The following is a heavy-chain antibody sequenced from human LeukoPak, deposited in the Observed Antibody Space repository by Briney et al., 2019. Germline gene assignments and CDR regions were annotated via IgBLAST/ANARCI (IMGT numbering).Heavy chain of an antibody. CDR2: IYSGGGT. CDR3: ARELTTFYYDISGYYGHAFDI. D-gene: IGHD3-22*01. J-gene: IGHJ3*02. V-gene: IGHV3-66*01. Sequence: PGRSLRLSCAASGFTFSSYGMRWVRQAPGKGLEWVSVIYSGGGTYYADSVKGRFTISRDNSKNTLFLQMNSLRAEDTAVYYCARELTTFYYDISGYYGHAFDIWGQGTMVTVSS. CDR1: GFTFSSYG.